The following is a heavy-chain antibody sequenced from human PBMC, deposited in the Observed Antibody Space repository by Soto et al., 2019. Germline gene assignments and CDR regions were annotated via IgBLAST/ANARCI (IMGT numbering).Heavy chain of an antibody. CDR1: GGSFSGYY. D-gene: IGHD3-10*01. CDR3: ARGRGLFDP. CDR2: INHSGST. V-gene: IGHV4-34*01. Sequence: SETLSLTCAVYGGSFSGYYWSWIRQPPGKGLEWIGEINHSGSTNYNPSLKSRVTISVDTSKNQFSLKLSSVTAADTAVYYCARGRGLFDPWGQGTLVTVSS. J-gene: IGHJ5*02.